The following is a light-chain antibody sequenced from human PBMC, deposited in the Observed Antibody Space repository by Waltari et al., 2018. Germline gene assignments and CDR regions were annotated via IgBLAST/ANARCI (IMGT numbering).Light chain of an antibody. CDR1: QSISSW. V-gene: IGKV1-5*03. J-gene: IGKJ1*01. Sequence: DIQMTQSPSTLSASVGDRVPITCRASQSISSWLAWYQQKPGKAPKVLINKASSLESGVPSRFSGSGSGTEFTLTISSLQPDDFATYYCLQYGNLWTFGQGTKVEIK. CDR2: KAS. CDR3: LQYGNLWT.